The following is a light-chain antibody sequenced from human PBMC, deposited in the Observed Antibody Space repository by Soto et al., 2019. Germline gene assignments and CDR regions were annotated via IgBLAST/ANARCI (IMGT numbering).Light chain of an antibody. J-gene: IGKJ1*01. Sequence: EIVMTQSPGTLSVSPGERATLSCRASENLNTNLAWYQQRPGQAPRLLIYGASTRATGVPARFTGSGSGTDFTLTISSLQFEDFAVYFCQQYKNWPPWTFGQGTKVAI. CDR1: ENLNTN. V-gene: IGKV3-15*01. CDR3: QQYKNWPPWT. CDR2: GAS.